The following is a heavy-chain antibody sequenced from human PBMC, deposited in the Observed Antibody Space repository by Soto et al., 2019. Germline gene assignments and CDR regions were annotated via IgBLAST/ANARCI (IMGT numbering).Heavy chain of an antibody. CDR1: GFFLRDFG. D-gene: IGHD6-13*01. Sequence: PGGSLRLSCVASGFFLRDFGMHWVRQAPGKGLEWVAVIWYDGSNKYYADSVKGRFTISRDNSKNTLYLQMNSLRAEDTAVYYCARVYEAAGILQWYYYMDVWGKGTTVTVSS. J-gene: IGHJ6*03. CDR2: IWYDGSNK. V-gene: IGHV3-33*01. CDR3: ARVYEAAGILQWYYYMDV.